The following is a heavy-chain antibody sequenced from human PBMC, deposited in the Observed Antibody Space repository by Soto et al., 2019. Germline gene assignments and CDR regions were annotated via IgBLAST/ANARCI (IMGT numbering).Heavy chain of an antibody. CDR3: ANGGYDFWSGYRPV. CDR2: ISGSGGST. D-gene: IGHD3-3*01. V-gene: IGHV3-23*01. Sequence: EVQLLESEGGLVQPGGSLRLSCAASGFTFSSYAMSWVRQAPGKGLEWVSAISGSGGSTYYADSVKGRFTISRDNSKNTLYLQMNSLRAEDTAVYYCANGGYDFWSGYRPVWGQGTLVTVSS. CDR1: GFTFSSYA. J-gene: IGHJ4*02.